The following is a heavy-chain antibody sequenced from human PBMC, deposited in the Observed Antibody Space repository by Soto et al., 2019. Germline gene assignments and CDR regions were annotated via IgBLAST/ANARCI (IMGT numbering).Heavy chain of an antibody. CDR1: GGSISSYY. Sequence: ETLSLTCTVSGGSISSYYWSWIRQPPGKGLEWIGYIYYSGSTNYNPSLKSRVTISVDTSKNQFSLKLSSVTAADTAVYYCARALGSSYIGPWGQGTLVTVSS. J-gene: IGHJ5*02. D-gene: IGHD6-13*01. CDR2: IYYSGST. CDR3: ARALGSSYIGP. V-gene: IGHV4-59*01.